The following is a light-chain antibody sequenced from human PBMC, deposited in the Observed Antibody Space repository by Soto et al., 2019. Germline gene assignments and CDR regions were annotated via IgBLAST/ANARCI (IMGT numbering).Light chain of an antibody. CDR2: GAS. CDR3: QQYGSSPPIT. J-gene: IGKJ4*01. V-gene: IGKV3-20*01. Sequence: EIVLRQSPGTLSLSPGERATLSCRASQSVSSSSLAWYQHKPGQAPRLLIYGASSRATGIPDRFSGSGSGTDFTLTISRLEPEDFAVYYCQQYGSSPPITFGGGTKVEIK. CDR1: QSVSSSS.